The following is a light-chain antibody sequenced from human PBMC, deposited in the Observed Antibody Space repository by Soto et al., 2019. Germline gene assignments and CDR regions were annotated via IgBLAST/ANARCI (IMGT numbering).Light chain of an antibody. J-gene: IGKJ4*01. CDR1: QSISHW. Sequence: DIQMTQSPSTLSASVGDRVTITCRASQSISHWLAWYQQKPGKAPRVLIYQASSLESGVPSRFSGSGSGTEFTLTISSLQPDDFATYYCQQYSRYSSTFGGGTKVEMK. V-gene: IGKV1-5*03. CDR2: QAS. CDR3: QQYSRYSST.